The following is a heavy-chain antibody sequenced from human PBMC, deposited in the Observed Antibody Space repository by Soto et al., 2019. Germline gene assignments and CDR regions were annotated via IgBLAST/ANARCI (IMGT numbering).Heavy chain of an antibody. J-gene: IGHJ6*02. CDR1: GFTFSNYA. CDR3: AKAGTGGYYYYGMDV. V-gene: IGHV3-23*01. D-gene: IGHD1-7*01. CDR2: ISGSGSST. Sequence: GSLRLSCAASGFTFSNYAMNWVRQAPGKGLEWVSVISGSGSSTYYADSVKGRFTISRDNSKNTVYLQMNSLGAEDTAVYYCAKAGTGGYYYYGMDVWGQGTTVTVSS.